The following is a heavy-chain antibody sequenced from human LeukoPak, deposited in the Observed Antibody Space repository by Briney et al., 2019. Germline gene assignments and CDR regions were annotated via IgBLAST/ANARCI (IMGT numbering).Heavy chain of an antibody. J-gene: IGHJ6*02. CDR3: ARVGYYYYGMDV. Sequence: SETLSLTCTVSGGSISSYYWSWIRQPPGKGLEWIGCIYYSGSTNYNPSLKSRVTISVDTSKNQFSLKLSSVTAADTAVYYCARVGYYYYGMDVWGQGTTVTVSS. CDR1: GGSISSYY. CDR2: IYYSGST. D-gene: IGHD2-15*01. V-gene: IGHV4-59*01.